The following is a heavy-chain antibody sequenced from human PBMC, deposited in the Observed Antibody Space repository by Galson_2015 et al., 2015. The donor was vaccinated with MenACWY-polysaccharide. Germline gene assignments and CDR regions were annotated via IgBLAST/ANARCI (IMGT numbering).Heavy chain of an antibody. CDR1: GGSISSYY. CDR3: ARAIVAAGQLRDSDH. J-gene: IGHJ2*01. V-gene: IGHV4-59*01. D-gene: IGHD6-13*01. CDR2: INYSGST. Sequence: SETLSLTCTVSGGSISSYYWNWIRQPPGKGLEWVGYINYSGSTNHSPSLKSRVTMSVDTSKNQFSLNLTSVTDADTAVYYCARAIVAAGQLRDSDHWGRATLVTVSS.